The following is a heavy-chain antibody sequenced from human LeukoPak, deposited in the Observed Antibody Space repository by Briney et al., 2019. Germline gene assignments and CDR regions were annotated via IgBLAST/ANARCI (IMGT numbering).Heavy chain of an antibody. CDR1: GGSISSGNYY. CDR2: IYYSGST. CDR3: ARAVLPGYSSGWYYAFDI. V-gene: IGHV4-61*01. J-gene: IGHJ3*02. Sequence: PSETLSLTCTVSGGSISSGNYYWSWIRQPPGKGLEWIGYIYYSGSTNYNPSLKSRVTISVDTSKNQFSLKLSSVTAADTAVYYCARAVLPGYSSGWYYAFDIWGQGAMVTVSS. D-gene: IGHD6-19*01.